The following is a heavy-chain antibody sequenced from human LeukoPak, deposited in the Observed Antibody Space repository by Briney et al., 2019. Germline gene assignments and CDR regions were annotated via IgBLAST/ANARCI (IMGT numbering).Heavy chain of an antibody. Sequence: GESLKISRKGSGYNFTSYWLGWVRQMPGKVLEWMGIIYPGDSDTRYSPSFQGQVTISADKSISTAYLQWSSLKASDTAMYYCARIPRDTAMVNFDYWGQGTLVTVSS. D-gene: IGHD5-18*01. CDR3: ARIPRDTAMVNFDY. V-gene: IGHV5-51*01. CDR1: GYNFTSYW. J-gene: IGHJ4*02. CDR2: IYPGDSDT.